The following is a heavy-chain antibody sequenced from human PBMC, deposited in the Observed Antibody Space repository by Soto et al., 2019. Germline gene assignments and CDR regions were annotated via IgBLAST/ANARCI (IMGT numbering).Heavy chain of an antibody. V-gene: IGHV3-23*01. CDR3: AKDRGDYGSGRATAFDI. D-gene: IGHD3-10*01. CDR1: GFTFSSYA. Sequence: GGSLRLSCTASGFTFSSYAMSWVRQAPGKGLEWVSAISGSGGSTYYADSVKGRFTISRDNSKNTLYLQMNSLRAEDTALYYCAKDRGDYGSGRATAFDIWGQGTMVTVSS. CDR2: ISGSGGST. J-gene: IGHJ3*02.